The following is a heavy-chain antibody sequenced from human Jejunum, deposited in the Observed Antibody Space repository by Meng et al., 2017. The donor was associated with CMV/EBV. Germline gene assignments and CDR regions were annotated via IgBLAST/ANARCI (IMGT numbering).Heavy chain of an antibody. CDR1: GFMLRLYG. V-gene: IGHV3-30*02. CDR3: ARAGGIYDSPDV. J-gene: IGHJ6*02. CDR2: IRKDGSDK. Sequence: SGFMLRLYGIHWVLRAPGKGLEWVAFIRKDGSDKFYADSVKGRFTISRDNAKNSLYLQMNSLRAEDTAVYYCARAGGIYDSPDVWGQGTTVTVSS. D-gene: IGHD3-3*01.